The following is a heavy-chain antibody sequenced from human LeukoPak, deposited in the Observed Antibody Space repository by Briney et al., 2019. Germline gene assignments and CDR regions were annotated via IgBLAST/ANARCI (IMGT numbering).Heavy chain of an antibody. CDR2: IYNSENT. CDR1: GGSISSAY. CDR3: ARAPIYGNFYYYYGMDV. D-gene: IGHD4-17*01. J-gene: IGHJ6*02. Sequence: SETLSLTCTVSGGSISSAYWSWIRLPPGKGLEWIGYIYNSENTNYNPSLRSRATISVDSSKNQFSLRLSSVTAADTAVYYCARAPIYGNFYYYYGMDVWGQGTTVTVSS. V-gene: IGHV4-59*01.